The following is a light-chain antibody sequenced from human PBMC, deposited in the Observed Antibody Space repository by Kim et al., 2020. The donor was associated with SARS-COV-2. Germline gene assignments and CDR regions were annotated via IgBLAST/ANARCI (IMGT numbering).Light chain of an antibody. CDR1: SGHRDFA. CDR3: QTWGPGIRV. CDR2: LNSDGSH. J-gene: IGLJ3*02. V-gene: IGLV4-69*02. Sequence: ASVKVTCNLSSGHRDFAIAWHQQQPEKGPRYLMRLNSDGSHTKGDGIPDRFSGSSSGSERYLTISSLQSDDEADYYCQTWGPGIRVFGGGTQLTVL.